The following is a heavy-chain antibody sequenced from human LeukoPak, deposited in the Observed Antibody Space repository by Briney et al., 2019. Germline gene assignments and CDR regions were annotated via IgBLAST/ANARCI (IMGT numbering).Heavy chain of an antibody. V-gene: IGHV4-39*01. CDR1: GGSISSSSYY. Sequence: SETLSLTRTVSGGSISSSSYYWGWIRQPPGKGLEWIGSIYYSGSTYYNPSLKSRVTISVDTSKNQFSLKLSSVTAADTAVYYCRVGSSGYVGWYFDLWGRGTLVTVSS. D-gene: IGHD3-22*01. J-gene: IGHJ2*01. CDR3: RVGSSGYVGWYFDL. CDR2: IYYSGST.